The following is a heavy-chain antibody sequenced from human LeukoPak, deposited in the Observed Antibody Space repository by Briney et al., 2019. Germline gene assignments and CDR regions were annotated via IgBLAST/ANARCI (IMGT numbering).Heavy chain of an antibody. Sequence: PGGSLRLSCAASGFTFSSYAMTWVRQAPGKGLEWVSGIHGSGGSTYYADSVKGRFTISRDNSKNTLYLQMNSLRAEDTAVYYCAQDPTSYCSAGSCYLVSWGQGTLVTVSS. CDR2: IHGSGGST. D-gene: IGHD2-15*01. J-gene: IGHJ4*02. V-gene: IGHV3-23*01. CDR1: GFTFSSYA. CDR3: AQDPTSYCSAGSCYLVS.